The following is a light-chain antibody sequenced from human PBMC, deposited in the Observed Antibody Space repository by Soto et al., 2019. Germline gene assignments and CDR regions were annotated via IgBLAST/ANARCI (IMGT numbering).Light chain of an antibody. CDR2: DAS. J-gene: IGKJ1*01. CDR1: QSISIW. V-gene: IGKV1-5*01. Sequence: DIQMTQSPSTLSASVGDRVTITCRASQSISIWLAWYQQKPGQAPKLLIYDASSLESGVPSRFSDSGSGTEFTLTISRLQPDDFAGYYCQQYNSYSGTFGQGTKVEIK. CDR3: QQYNSYSGT.